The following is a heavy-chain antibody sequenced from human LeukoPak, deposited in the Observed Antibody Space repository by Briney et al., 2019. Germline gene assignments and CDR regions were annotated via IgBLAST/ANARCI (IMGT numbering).Heavy chain of an antibody. J-gene: IGHJ4*02. V-gene: IGHV4-34*01. Sequence: SETLSLTCAVYGGSFSGCYWSWIRQPPGKGLEWIGEINHSGSTNYNPSLKSRVTISVDTSKNQFSLKLSSVTAADTAVYYCARGWGYCSSTSCYRREYYFDYWGQGTLVTVSS. D-gene: IGHD2-2*01. CDR2: INHSGST. CDR3: ARGWGYCSSTSCYRREYYFDY. CDR1: GGSFSGCY.